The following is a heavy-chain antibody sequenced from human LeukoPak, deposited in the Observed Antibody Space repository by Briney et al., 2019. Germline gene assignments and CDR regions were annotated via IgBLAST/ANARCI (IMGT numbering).Heavy chain of an antibody. V-gene: IGHV3-21*01. D-gene: IGHD3-3*01. Sequence: PGGSLRLSCAASRFTFSSYSMNWVRQAPGKGLEWVSSISSSSSYIYYADSVKGRFTISRDNAKNSLYLQMNSLRAEDTAVYYCARDIGSGAPTDTYYFDYWGQGTLVTVSS. CDR3: ARDIGSGAPTDTYYFDY. J-gene: IGHJ4*02. CDR1: RFTFSSYS. CDR2: ISSSSSYI.